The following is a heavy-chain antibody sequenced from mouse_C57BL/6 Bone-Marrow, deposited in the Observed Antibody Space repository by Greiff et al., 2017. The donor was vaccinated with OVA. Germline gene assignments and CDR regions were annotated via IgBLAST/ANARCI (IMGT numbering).Heavy chain of an antibody. CDR2: IDPETGGT. CDR1: GYTFTDYE. V-gene: IGHV1-15*01. Sequence: VKLVESGAELVRPGASVTLSCKASGYTFTDYEMHWVKQTPVHGLEWIGAIDPETGGTAYNQKFKGKAILTADKSSSTAYMELRSLTSEDSAVYYCTVLLRYAMDYWGQGTSVTVSS. J-gene: IGHJ4*01. D-gene: IGHD1-1*01. CDR3: TVLLRYAMDY.